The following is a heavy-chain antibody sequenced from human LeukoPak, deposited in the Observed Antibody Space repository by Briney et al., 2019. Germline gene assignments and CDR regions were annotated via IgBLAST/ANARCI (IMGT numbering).Heavy chain of an antibody. V-gene: IGHV1-8*01. D-gene: IGHD6-19*01. CDR2: MNPNSGNT. J-gene: IGHJ4*02. CDR1: GYTFTIYD. CDR3: ARDSVAANNDY. Sequence: ASVKVSFKASGYTFTIYDINWVRQATGQGLEWMGWMNPNSGNTGYAQKLQGRVTMTTDTSTSTAYMELRSLRSDDTAVYYCARDSVAANNDYWGQGTLVTVSP.